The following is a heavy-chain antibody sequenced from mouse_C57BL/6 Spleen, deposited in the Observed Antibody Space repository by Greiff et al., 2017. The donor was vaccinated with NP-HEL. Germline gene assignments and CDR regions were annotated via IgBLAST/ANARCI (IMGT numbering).Heavy chain of an antibody. Sequence: EVKLQESGGDLVKPGGSLKLSCAASGFTFSSYGMSWVRQTPDKRLEWVATISSGGSYTYYPDSVKGRFTISRDNAKNTLYLQMSSLKSEDTAMYYCARQGSSPYWYFDVWGTGTTVTVSS. CDR3: ARQGSSPYWYFDV. J-gene: IGHJ1*03. D-gene: IGHD1-1*01. CDR2: ISSGGSYT. V-gene: IGHV5-6*01. CDR1: GFTFSSYG.